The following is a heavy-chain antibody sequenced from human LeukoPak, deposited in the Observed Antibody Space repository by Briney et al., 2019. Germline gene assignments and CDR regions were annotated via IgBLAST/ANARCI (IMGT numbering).Heavy chain of an antibody. Sequence: SETLSLTCTVSGGSISSYYWSWIRQPPGKGLEWIDYIYYSGNTNYNPSLKSRVTISVDTYKNQFSLKLSSVTAADTAVYYCARDPGKYWFDPWGQGTLVTVSS. D-gene: IGHD3-10*01. CDR3: ARDPGKYWFDP. CDR2: IYYSGNT. V-gene: IGHV4-59*01. CDR1: GGSISSYY. J-gene: IGHJ5*02.